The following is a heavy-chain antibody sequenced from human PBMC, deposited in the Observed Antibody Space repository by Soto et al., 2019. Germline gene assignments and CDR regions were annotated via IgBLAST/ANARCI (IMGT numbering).Heavy chain of an antibody. J-gene: IGHJ4*02. CDR3: AKDLVLRYFDWSRPLDY. CDR2: ISYDGSNK. CDR1: GFTFSSYG. V-gene: IGHV3-30*18. Sequence: GGSLRLSCAASGFTFSSYGMHWVRQAPGKGLEWVAVISYDGSNKYYADSVKGRFTISRDNSKNTLYLQMNSLRAEDTAVYYCAKDLVLRYFDWSRPLDYWGQGTLVTVSS. D-gene: IGHD3-9*01.